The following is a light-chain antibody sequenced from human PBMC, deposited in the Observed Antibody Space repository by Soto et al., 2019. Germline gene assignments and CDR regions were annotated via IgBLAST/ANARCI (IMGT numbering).Light chain of an antibody. J-gene: IGKJ1*01. CDR1: QAISTC. Sequence: DIQMTQSPYSVSASVGDRVTITCRARQAISTCLVWYQQKQGKAPKLLIYAASNLKTGVPSRFNGNGSRTQFTLTISSLQPEDLPTNHCQQAHNFPQKFGQGTKEEIK. V-gene: IGKV1D-12*01. CDR2: AAS. CDR3: QQAHNFPQK.